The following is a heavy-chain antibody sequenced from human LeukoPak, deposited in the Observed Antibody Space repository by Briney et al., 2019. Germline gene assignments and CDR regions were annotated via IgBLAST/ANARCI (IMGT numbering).Heavy chain of an antibody. Sequence: HPGGSLRLSCAASGFTFSSYAMSWVRQAPGKGLEWVSVIYSGGSTYYADSVKGRFSISRDNSKNTLYLQMNSLRAEDTAVYYCACGTSFGYFDLWGRGTLVIVPS. CDR1: GFTFSSYA. CDR2: IYSGGST. CDR3: ACGTSFGYFDL. V-gene: IGHV3-53*01. D-gene: IGHD1-26*01. J-gene: IGHJ2*01.